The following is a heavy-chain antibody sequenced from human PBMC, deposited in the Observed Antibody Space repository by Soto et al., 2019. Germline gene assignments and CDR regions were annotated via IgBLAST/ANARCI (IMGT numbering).Heavy chain of an antibody. CDR2: ISGYNGNT. CDR1: GYTFRSYG. J-gene: IGHJ6*03. D-gene: IGHD4-4*01. Sequence: GASVKVSCKACGYTFRSYGISWGRQAPGQGLEGMGWISGYNGNTRYSQKFQGKVTMTTDTSTSTAYMELRNLRSDDTAVYYCAKADSNYAGRFSYYYMDVWGTGTMVTVSS. CDR3: AKADSNYAGRFSYYYMDV. V-gene: IGHV1-18*01.